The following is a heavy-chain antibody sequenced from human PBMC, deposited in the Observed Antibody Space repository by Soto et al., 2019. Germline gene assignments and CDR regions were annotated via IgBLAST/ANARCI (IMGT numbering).Heavy chain of an antibody. V-gene: IGHV3-23*01. Sequence: GALRLSCAASGFTFSSYALSWVRQAPGKGLEWVSAISGSGGSTYYADSVKGRFTISRDNSKNTLYLQMNSLRAEDTAVYYCAKVRVRDLDYWGQGTLVTVSS. CDR3: AKVRVRDLDY. CDR1: GFTFSSYA. CDR2: ISGSGGST. J-gene: IGHJ4*02.